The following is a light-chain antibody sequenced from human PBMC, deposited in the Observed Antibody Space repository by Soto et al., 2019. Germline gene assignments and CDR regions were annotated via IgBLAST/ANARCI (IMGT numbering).Light chain of an antibody. CDR1: QSLLGSGGHNY. CDR3: MQALQTPRT. Sequence: DIVLTQSPLSLPVTPGEPASLSCRSSQSLLGSGGHNYLDWYVQKPGQSPQFVIFLGSHRPSGVPDRFSVSGSGTDFTLKISRVEAEDVGVYFCMQALQTPRTFGQGTRVEI. CDR2: LGS. V-gene: IGKV2-28*01. J-gene: IGKJ1*01.